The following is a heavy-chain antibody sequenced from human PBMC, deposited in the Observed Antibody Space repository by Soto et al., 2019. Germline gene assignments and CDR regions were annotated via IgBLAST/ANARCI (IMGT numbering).Heavy chain of an antibody. CDR1: GFSLSTSGMC. Sequence: SGPTLVNPTQTLTLTCTFSGFSLSTSGMCVSWIRQPPGKALEWLARIDWDDDKYYSTSLKTRLTISKDTSKNQVVLTMTNMDPVDTATYYCARIHIAAAGLKFDYWGQGTLVTVSS. D-gene: IGHD6-13*01. V-gene: IGHV2-70*11. CDR2: IDWDDDK. CDR3: ARIHIAAAGLKFDY. J-gene: IGHJ4*02.